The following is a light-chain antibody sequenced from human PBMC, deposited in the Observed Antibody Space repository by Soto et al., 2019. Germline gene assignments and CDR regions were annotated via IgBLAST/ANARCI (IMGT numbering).Light chain of an antibody. CDR2: KAS. Sequence: DIQMTQSPSTLSASVGDRVTFTCRASQSVSSWVAWYQQKPGKAPNLLITKASSLESGVPSRFSGSGTGTEFTLTINGLQPDDFATYYCQQYKSFLVTFGQGTKVEIK. CDR1: QSVSSW. CDR3: QQYKSFLVT. V-gene: IGKV1-5*03. J-gene: IGKJ1*01.